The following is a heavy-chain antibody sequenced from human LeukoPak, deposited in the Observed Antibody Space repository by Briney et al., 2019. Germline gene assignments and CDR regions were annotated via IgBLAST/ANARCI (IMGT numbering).Heavy chain of an antibody. CDR3: ARQIFQAGGYSIGDYYYYMDV. J-gene: IGHJ6*03. CDR1: GGSISSGRYY. CDR2: IYTSGST. Sequence: SQTLSLTCTVSGGSISSGRYYWSWIRQPAGKGLEWIGRIYTSGSTNYNPSLKSRVTISVDTSKNQFSLKLSSVTAADTAVYYCARQIFQAGGYSIGDYYYYMDVWGKGTTVTVSS. D-gene: IGHD3-22*01. V-gene: IGHV4-61*02.